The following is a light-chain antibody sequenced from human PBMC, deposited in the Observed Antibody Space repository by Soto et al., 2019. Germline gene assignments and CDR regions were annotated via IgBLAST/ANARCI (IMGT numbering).Light chain of an antibody. CDR2: RXA. CDR1: QSVTTGY. Sequence: IVLTQSAGTLALSPGYRAPRSXRASQSVTTGYLAWSQPRAGXAPRVXXARXAAMVTGSPDRLSGSGSVTDFPLTISRLEPEDFAVYYCQQYGSATRTFGRGTKVDIK. J-gene: IGKJ1*01. V-gene: IGKV3-20*01. CDR3: QQYGSATRT.